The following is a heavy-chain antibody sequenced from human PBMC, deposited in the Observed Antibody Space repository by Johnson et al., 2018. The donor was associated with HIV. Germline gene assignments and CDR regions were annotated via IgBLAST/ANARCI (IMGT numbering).Heavy chain of an antibody. D-gene: IGHD3-10*01. CDR1: GFTFDDYA. V-gene: IGHV3-9*01. CDR2: ISWNSDNI. CDR3: ARDRFGSGRPNAFDM. Sequence: VQLVESGGGLVQPGRSLRLSCAASGFTFDDYAMHWVRQAPGQGLEWVSGISWNSDNIAYADSVRGRFTIARDNAKNSLHLQMNSLRAEDTAFYYCARDRFGSGRPNAFDMWGQGTMVTVSS. J-gene: IGHJ3*02.